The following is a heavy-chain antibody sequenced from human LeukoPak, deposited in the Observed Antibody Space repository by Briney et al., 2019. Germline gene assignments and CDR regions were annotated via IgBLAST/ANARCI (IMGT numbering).Heavy chain of an antibody. V-gene: IGHV1-69*06. J-gene: IGHJ6*04. D-gene: IGHD3-10*01. CDR3: ARGHMVRGVISSYGMDV. Sequence: ASVKVSCKASGGTFSSYAISWVRQAPGQGLEWMGGIIPIFGTANYAQKFQGRVTITADKSTSTAYMELSSLRSEDTAVYYCARGHMVRGVISSYGMDVRGKGTTVTVSS. CDR1: GGTFSSYA. CDR2: IIPIFGTA.